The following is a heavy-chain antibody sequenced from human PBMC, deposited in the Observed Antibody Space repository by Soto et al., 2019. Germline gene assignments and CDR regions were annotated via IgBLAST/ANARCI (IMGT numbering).Heavy chain of an antibody. Sequence: QLQLQESGPGLVKPSETLSLTCTVSRDSLSSSTYYWGWIRQPPGKGLEWIGSIQYSGNTYYNPSLKSRLTTSVDTSKNQLSLKLSSVTDADTAEYYCAKAMTGAKRTFDVWGQGTMVTVSS. CDR2: IQYSGNT. CDR3: AKAMTGAKRTFDV. J-gene: IGHJ3*01. CDR1: RDSLSSSTYY. V-gene: IGHV4-39*01. D-gene: IGHD3-9*01.